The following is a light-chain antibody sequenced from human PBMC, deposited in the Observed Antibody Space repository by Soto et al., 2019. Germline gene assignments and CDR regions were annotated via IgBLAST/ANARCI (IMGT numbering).Light chain of an antibody. J-gene: IGKJ1*01. CDR1: QSITSS. CDR3: QQYGGSPWT. Sequence: DIVITQSPSTLSVFPGESATLSCRASQSITSSVAWYQQKPGQAPKLLIYAASTRAKGISDRFSGSGSGTEFTLAISGLQSEDFAVYYCQQYGGSPWTFGQGTKVDIK. V-gene: IGKV3-15*01. CDR2: AAS.